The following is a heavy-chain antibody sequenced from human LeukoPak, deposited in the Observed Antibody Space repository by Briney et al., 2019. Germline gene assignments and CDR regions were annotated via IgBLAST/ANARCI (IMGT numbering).Heavy chain of an antibody. CDR1: GYSFTTYW. J-gene: IGHJ3*02. CDR2: IYPADSTA. CDR3: ARAGRGYCSGGSCYSLDAFDI. V-gene: IGHV5-51*01. Sequence: GESLKISCKASGYSFTTYWIGWVRQVPGKGLEWVGIIYPADSTAKYSPSFQGQVTISVDKSISTAYLQWSSLKASDTAMYYCARAGRGYCSGGSCYSLDAFDIWGQGTMVTVSS. D-gene: IGHD2-15*01.